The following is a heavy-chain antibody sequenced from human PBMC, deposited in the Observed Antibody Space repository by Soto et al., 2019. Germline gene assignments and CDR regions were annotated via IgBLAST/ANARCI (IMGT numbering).Heavy chain of an antibody. Sequence: SETLSLTCTVSGGSIRSYYWSWIRQPPGKGLEWIGSIYYSGSTNYKPSLKSRVTISVDTSKNQFSLKLNSLTAADTAVYYCARQGGWFDPWGQGTLVTVSS. CDR1: GGSIRSYY. CDR3: ARQGGWFDP. D-gene: IGHD1-26*01. CDR2: IYYSGST. J-gene: IGHJ5*02. V-gene: IGHV4-59*08.